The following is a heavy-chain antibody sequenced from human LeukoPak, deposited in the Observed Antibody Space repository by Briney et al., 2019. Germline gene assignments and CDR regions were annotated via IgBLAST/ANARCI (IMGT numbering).Heavy chain of an antibody. V-gene: IGHV3-15*01. CDR2: IKSKTDGGTT. CDR3: TTARATTEVDY. Sequence: GGSLRLSCVASGFTFSDAWMTWVRQAPGKGLEWVGRIKSKTDGGTTDYAAPVKGRFTISRDDSKNTLYLQMNSLKTEDTAMYYCTTARATTEVDYWGQGTPVTVSS. CDR1: GFTFSDAW. D-gene: IGHD5-24*01. J-gene: IGHJ4*02.